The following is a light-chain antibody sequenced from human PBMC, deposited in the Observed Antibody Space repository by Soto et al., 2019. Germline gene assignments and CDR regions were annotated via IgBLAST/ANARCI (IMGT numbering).Light chain of an antibody. CDR3: QQYGRSPPWT. V-gene: IGKV3-20*01. J-gene: IGKJ1*01. Sequence: EIVLTQSPDTLSLSPGETATLSCRASQTFSSFFLAWYHQKPGQAPRHLIYSASSRAAGVPDMFSGSGSGTDFTLTISRLEPADSAVYYCQQYGRSPPWTFGEGTKGELK. CDR2: SAS. CDR1: QTFSSFF.